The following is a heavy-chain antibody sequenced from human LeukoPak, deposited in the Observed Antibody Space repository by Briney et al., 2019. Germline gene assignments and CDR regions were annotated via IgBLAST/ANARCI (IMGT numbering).Heavy chain of an antibody. D-gene: IGHD6-13*01. V-gene: IGHV1-18*01. Sequence: GESLKISCKASGYTFSSYGISWVRQAPGQGLEWMGWITSYNGNTKYAQQLQGRVTMTTDTSTGTAYMELRSLRSDDTAVYYCARAGAAAGTPFDYWGQGTLVTVSS. CDR3: ARAGAAAGTPFDY. J-gene: IGHJ4*02. CDR2: ITSYNGNT. CDR1: GYTFSSYG.